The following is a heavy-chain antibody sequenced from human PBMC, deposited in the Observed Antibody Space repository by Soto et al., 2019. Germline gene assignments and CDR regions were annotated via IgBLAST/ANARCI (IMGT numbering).Heavy chain of an antibody. CDR2: INPNSGGT. CDR1: GYTFTGYY. J-gene: IGHJ4*02. D-gene: IGHD6-13*01. Sequence: GASVKVSCKASGYTFTGYYMHWVRQAPGQGLEWMGWINPNSGGTNYAQKFQGWVTMTRDTSISTAYMELSRLRSDDTAVYYCARGSSWYEELFDYWGQGTLVTVSS. CDR3: ARGSSWYEELFDY. V-gene: IGHV1-2*04.